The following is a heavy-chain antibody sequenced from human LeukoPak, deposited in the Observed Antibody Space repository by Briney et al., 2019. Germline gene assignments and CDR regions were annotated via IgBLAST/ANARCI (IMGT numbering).Heavy chain of an antibody. J-gene: IGHJ4*02. Sequence: GGSLRLSCAASGFTFSSYGMHWVRQAPGKGLEWVAVVSYDGSSPYHADSVRGRFSISSDHSKNTVYLQMDSLGVEDTAVYYCARERVGTAETFDNWGQGTLVTVSS. V-gene: IGHV3-30*19. CDR1: GFTFSSYG. CDR2: VSYDGSSP. CDR3: ARERVGTAETFDN. D-gene: IGHD1-26*01.